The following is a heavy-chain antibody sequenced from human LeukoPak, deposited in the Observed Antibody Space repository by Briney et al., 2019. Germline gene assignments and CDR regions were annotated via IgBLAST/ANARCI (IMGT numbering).Heavy chain of an antibody. CDR2: IYYSGST. CDR3: ARGTAVRFYCSGGSCLSRMKSFDY. Sequence: ASETLSLTCTVSGGSISSSSYYWGWIRQPPGKGLEWIGSIYYSGSTYYNPSLKSRVTISVDTSKNQFSLKLSSVTAADTAVYYCARGTAVRFYCSGGSCLSRMKSFDYWGQGTLVTVSS. V-gene: IGHV4-39*07. D-gene: IGHD2-15*01. CDR1: GGSISSSSYY. J-gene: IGHJ4*02.